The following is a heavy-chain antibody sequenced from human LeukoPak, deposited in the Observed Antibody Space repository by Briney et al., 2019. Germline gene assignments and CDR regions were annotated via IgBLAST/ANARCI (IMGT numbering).Heavy chain of an antibody. CDR2: IYYSGST. J-gene: IGHJ4*02. D-gene: IGHD5-24*01. Sequence: TSETLSLTCTVSGGSISSNNYFWGWIRQPPGKGLEWIGYIYYSGSTNYNPSLKSRVTISVDTSKNQFSLKLSSVTAADTAVYYCARRLQMATIAYFDYWGQGTLVTVSS. CDR1: GGSISSNNYF. V-gene: IGHV4-61*05. CDR3: ARRLQMATIAYFDY.